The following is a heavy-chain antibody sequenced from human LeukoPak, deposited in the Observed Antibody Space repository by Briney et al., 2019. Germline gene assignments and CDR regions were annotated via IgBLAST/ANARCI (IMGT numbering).Heavy chain of an antibody. V-gene: IGHV3-7*01. CDR3: ARDRSDSSGPDAFDI. CDR1: GFTFSSYW. CDR2: IKQDGSEK. D-gene: IGHD3-22*01. J-gene: IGHJ3*02. Sequence: GGSLRLSCAASGFTFSSYWMSWVRQAPGKGLEWVANIKQDGSEKYYVGSVKGRFTISRDNAKNSLYLQMNSLRAEDTAVYYCARDRSDSSGPDAFDIWGQGTMVTVSS.